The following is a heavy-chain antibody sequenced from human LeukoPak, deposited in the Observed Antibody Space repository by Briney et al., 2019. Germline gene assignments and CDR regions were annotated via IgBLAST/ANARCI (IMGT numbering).Heavy chain of an antibody. J-gene: IGHJ5*02. D-gene: IGHD3-9*01. V-gene: IGHV1-24*01. CDR3: SSPYFYESDT. Sequence: GASVKVSCKLSGFALKDSSIHWVRQAPGKGLEWMGGSDVESGEIIYAQKLQGRVTMTEDTSTDTAYMELSSLRSDDTAVYYCSSPYFYESDTWGQGTLVIVSS. CDR1: GFALKDSS. CDR2: SDVESGEI.